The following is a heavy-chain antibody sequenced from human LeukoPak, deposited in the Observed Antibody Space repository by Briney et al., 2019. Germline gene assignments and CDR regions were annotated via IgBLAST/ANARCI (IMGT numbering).Heavy chain of an antibody. CDR2: INNDGST. CDR1: GFTFSSYW. Sequence: GGSLRLSCAASGFTFSSYWMHWVRQAPGKGLVWVSLINNDGSTNYADSVKGRFTISRDNSKNTLYLQMNSLRAEDTAVYYCAKSFWGVEYYFDYWGQGTLVTVSS. V-gene: IGHV3-74*01. CDR3: AKSFWGVEYYFDY. J-gene: IGHJ4*02. D-gene: IGHD3-16*01.